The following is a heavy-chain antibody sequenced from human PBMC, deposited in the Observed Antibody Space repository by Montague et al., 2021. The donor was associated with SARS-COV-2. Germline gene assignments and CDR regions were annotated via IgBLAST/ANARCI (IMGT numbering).Heavy chain of an antibody. Sequence: SVKVSCKASGFTFTSSAVQLLRQARGQRLEWIGWIVVCSGNTNYSQKFQERVTITRDMSTSTAYMELSSLRSEDTAVYYCAALAGTTGPRIWGQGTMVTVSA. V-gene: IGHV1-58*01. CDR2: IVVCSGNT. D-gene: IGHD1-1*01. J-gene: IGHJ3*02. CDR1: GFTFTSSA. CDR3: AALAGTTGPRI.